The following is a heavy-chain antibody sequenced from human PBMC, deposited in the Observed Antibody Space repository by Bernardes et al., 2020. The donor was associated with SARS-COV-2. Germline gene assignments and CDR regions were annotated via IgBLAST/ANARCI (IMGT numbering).Heavy chain of an antibody. J-gene: IGHJ5*02. Sequence: SETLSLTCTVSGGSISSYYWSWIRQPAGKGLEWIGRIYTSGSPNYNPSLKSRVTMSVDTSKNQFSLKLSSVTAADTAVYYCARVYYDFWSGYRVVNWFDPWGQGTLVTVSS. CDR1: GGSISSYY. CDR3: ARVYYDFWSGYRVVNWFDP. V-gene: IGHV4-4*07. D-gene: IGHD3-3*01. CDR2: IYTSGSP.